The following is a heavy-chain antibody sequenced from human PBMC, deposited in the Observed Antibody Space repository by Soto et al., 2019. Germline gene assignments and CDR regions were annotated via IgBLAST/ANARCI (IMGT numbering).Heavy chain of an antibody. D-gene: IGHD3-22*01. V-gene: IGHV4-31*03. CDR2: IYYSGST. Sequence: SETLSLTCTVSGGSISSGGYYWSWIRQHPGKGLEWIGYIYYSGSTYYNPSLKSRVTISVDTSKNQFSLKLSSVTAADTAVYYCARDSDFYDSSGYSTGWFDPWGQGTLVTVSS. CDR3: ARDSDFYDSSGYSTGWFDP. J-gene: IGHJ5*02. CDR1: GGSISSGGYY.